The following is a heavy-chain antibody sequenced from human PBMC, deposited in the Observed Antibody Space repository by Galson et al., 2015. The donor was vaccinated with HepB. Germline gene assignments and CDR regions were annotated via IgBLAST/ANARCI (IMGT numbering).Heavy chain of an antibody. Sequence: SLRLSCAASGFTFSSYGMDWVRQAPGKGLEWVAVIWYDGSNKYYADSVKGRFTISRDNSKNTLYMQLNSLRAEDTVVYYCARDGVRGYSYGYYYYGMDVWGQVTTVTVSS. CDR3: ARDGVRGYSYGYYYYGMDV. D-gene: IGHD5-18*01. CDR1: GFTFSSYG. J-gene: IGHJ6*02. CDR2: IWYDGSNK. V-gene: IGHV3-33*01.